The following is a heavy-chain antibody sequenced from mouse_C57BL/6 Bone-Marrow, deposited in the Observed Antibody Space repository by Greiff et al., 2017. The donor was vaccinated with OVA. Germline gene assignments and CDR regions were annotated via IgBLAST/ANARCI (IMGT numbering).Heavy chain of an antibody. V-gene: IGHV1-19*01. D-gene: IGHD1-1*01. CDR3: ARFYGRYYYAMDY. CDR1: GYTFTDYY. J-gene: IGHJ4*01. CDR2: INPYNGGT. Sequence: EVQLQQSGPVLVKPGASVKMSCKASGYTFTDYYMNWVKQSHGKSLEWIGVINPYNGGTSYNQKFKGKATLTVDKSSSTAYMELNSLTSEDSAVYYCARFYGRYYYAMDYWGQGTSVTVSS.